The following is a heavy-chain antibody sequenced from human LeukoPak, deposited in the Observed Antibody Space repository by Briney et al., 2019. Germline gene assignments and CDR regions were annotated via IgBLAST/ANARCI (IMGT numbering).Heavy chain of an antibody. J-gene: IGHJ4*02. CDR3: ARAGEWELLYY. D-gene: IGHD1-26*01. Sequence: SVKVSCKASGGTFSSYGISWVRQAPGQGLEWMGRIIPILGIANYAQKFQGRVTITADKSTSTAYMELSSLRSEDTAVYYCARAGEWELLYYWGQGTLVTVSS. V-gene: IGHV1-69*04. CDR1: GGTFSSYG. CDR2: IIPILGIA.